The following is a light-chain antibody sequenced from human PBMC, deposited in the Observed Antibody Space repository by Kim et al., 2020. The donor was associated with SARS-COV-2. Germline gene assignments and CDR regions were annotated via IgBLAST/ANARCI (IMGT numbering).Light chain of an antibody. J-gene: IGLJ2*01. V-gene: IGLV3-19*01. Sequence: SSELTQDPAVSVALGQTVRITCQGDSLRSYYASWYQQKPGQAPVLVIYGKNNRPSGIPDRFSGSCSGNTASLTITGAQAEDEADYYCNSRESGGNHVVFG. CDR2: GKN. CDR3: NSRESGGNHVV. CDR1: SLRSYY.